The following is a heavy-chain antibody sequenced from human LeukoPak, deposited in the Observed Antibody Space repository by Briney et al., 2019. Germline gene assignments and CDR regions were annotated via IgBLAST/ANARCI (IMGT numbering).Heavy chain of an antibody. CDR2: IYFTGNT. J-gene: IGHJ3*02. CDR1: GGSISSYY. D-gene: IGHD3-16*01. CDR3: ARVGDGTFDI. V-gene: IGHV4-59*01. Sequence: SETLSLTCTVSGGSISSYYWSWIRQPPGKGLEWIGYIYFTGNTNYNPSLKSRVTMSVDTSENHFSLRLTSVTAADTAVYYCARVGDGTFDIWGQGTMVTVSS.